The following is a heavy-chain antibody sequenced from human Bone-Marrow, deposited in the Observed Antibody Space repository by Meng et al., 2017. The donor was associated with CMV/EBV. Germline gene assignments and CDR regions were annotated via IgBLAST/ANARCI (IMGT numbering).Heavy chain of an antibody. Sequence: QVQRVQSGGEVKKPGSSVKVSCKASGGTFSSYAISWVRQAPGQGLEWMGWVNSNNDATNYARKFQGRVSMTRDTSISTAHMELSRLMSDDTAVYYCVRSSGWSLFDYWGQGTLVTVSS. J-gene: IGHJ4*02. CDR1: GGTFSSYA. D-gene: IGHD6-19*01. CDR3: VRSSGWSLFDY. CDR2: VNSNNDAT. V-gene: IGHV1-2*02.